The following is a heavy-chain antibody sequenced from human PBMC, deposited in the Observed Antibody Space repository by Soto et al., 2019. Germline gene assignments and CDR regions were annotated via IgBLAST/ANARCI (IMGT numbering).Heavy chain of an antibody. CDR3: ARVKGKAVAAEMDV. D-gene: IGHD6-19*01. Sequence: SQTLSLTCAISGDSVSSNSAAWNWIRQSPSRGLEWLGRTYYRSKWYNDYAVSVKSRITINPDTSKNQFSLQPNSVTPEDTAVYYCARVKGKAVAAEMDVWGQGTTVTVSS. CDR1: GDSVSSNSAA. V-gene: IGHV6-1*01. J-gene: IGHJ6*02. CDR2: TYYRSKWYN.